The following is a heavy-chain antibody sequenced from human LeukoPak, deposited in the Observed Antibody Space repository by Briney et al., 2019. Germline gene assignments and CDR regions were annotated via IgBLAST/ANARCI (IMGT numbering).Heavy chain of an antibody. CDR1: GYNFTSYW. V-gene: IGHV5-10-1*01. CDR3: ARHPDIVVVPADDWFDP. J-gene: IGHJ5*02. CDR2: IDPSDSYT. Sequence: GESLKISCKGSGYNFTSYWISWVRQMPGKGLEWMGRIDPSDSYTNYSPSFQGHVTISADKSISTAYLQWSSLKASDTAMYYCARHPDIVVVPADDWFDPWGQGTLVTVSS. D-gene: IGHD2-2*01.